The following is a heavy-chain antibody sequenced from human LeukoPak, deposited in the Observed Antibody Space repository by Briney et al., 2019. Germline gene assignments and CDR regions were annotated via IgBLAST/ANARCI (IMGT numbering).Heavy chain of an antibody. CDR1: GYTFTSYG. CDR3: ARDLGGGNIRSSTSCSDY. CDR2: ISAYNGNT. Sequence: VASVKVSCKASGYTFTSYGISWVRQAPGQGLEWMGWISAYNGNTNYAQKLQGRVTMTTGTSTSTAYMELRSLRSDDTAVYYCARDLGGGNIRSSTSCSDYWGQGTLVTVSS. D-gene: IGHD2-2*01. V-gene: IGHV1-18*01. J-gene: IGHJ4*02.